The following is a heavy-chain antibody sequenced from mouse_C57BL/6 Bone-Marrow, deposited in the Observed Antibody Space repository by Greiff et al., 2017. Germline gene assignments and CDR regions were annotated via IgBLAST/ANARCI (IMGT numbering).Heavy chain of an antibody. D-gene: IGHD2-3*01. V-gene: IGHV1-7*01. J-gene: IGHJ4*01. CDR3: ARYDDGYPYYAMDY. Sequence: QVQLKQSGAELAKPGASVKLSCKASGYTFTSYWMHWVKQRPGQGLEWIGYINPSSGYTKYNQKFKDKATLTADKSSSTAYMQLSSLTYEDSAVXDGARYDDGYPYYAMDYWGQGTSVTVSS. CDR2: INPSSGYT. CDR1: GYTFTSYW.